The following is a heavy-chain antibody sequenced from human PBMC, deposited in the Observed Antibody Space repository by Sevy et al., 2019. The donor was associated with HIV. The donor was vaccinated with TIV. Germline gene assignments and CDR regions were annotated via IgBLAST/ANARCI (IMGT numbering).Heavy chain of an antibody. CDR2: IYPGDSDT. D-gene: IGHD2-21*02. Sequence: GESLKISCKGSGYSFTSYWIGWVRQMPGKGLEWMGIIYPGDSDTRYSPSFQGQVTISADKSISTAYLQWSSLKASVTAMYYCARLGAYCGGDCYPPSYYYYGMDVWGQGTTVTVSS. CDR3: ARLGAYCGGDCYPPSYYYYGMDV. CDR1: GYSFTSYW. J-gene: IGHJ6*02. V-gene: IGHV5-51*01.